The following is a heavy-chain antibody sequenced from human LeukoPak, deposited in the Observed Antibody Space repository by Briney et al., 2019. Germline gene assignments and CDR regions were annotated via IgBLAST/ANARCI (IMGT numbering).Heavy chain of an antibody. CDR3: ARDNGDSPPY. CDR2: INHGGGT. Sequence: KPSETLSLTCAVYGGSFSDYFWNWIRQPPGKGLEWIGEINHGGGTRYNPSLKSRATISVDTSKKQFSLNLTSVTAADTAVYYCARDNGDSPPYWGQGTLVTVSS. J-gene: IGHJ4*02. CDR1: GGSFSDYF. V-gene: IGHV4-34*01. D-gene: IGHD2-21*01.